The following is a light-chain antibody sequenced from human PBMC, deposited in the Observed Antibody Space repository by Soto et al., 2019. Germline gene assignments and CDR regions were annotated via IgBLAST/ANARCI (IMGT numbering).Light chain of an antibody. CDR1: QSVSSY. J-gene: IGKJ3*01. CDR3: QQRSNWPLFT. Sequence: EIVLTQSPATLSLSPGERATLSCRASQSVSSYLAWYQQKPGQAPRLLIYDASNRATGIPARFSGSGSGTDFTLIIRSLEPEDFVVYYCQQRSNWPLFTFGPGTKVDIK. CDR2: DAS. V-gene: IGKV3-11*01.